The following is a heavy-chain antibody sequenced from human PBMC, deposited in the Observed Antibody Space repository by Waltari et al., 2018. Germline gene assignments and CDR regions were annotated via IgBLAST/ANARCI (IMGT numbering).Heavy chain of an antibody. D-gene: IGHD6-13*01. CDR3: ARARPGIAAAGYDY. J-gene: IGHJ4*02. V-gene: IGHV3-53*01. Sequence: EVQLVESGGGLIQPGGSLRLSCAASGFTVSSNYMSWVRQAPGKGLEGVSVIYSGGSTYYADSVKGRFTISRDNSKNTLYLQMNSLRAEDTAVYYCARARPGIAAAGYDYWGQGTLVTVSS. CDR2: IYSGGST. CDR1: GFTVSSNY.